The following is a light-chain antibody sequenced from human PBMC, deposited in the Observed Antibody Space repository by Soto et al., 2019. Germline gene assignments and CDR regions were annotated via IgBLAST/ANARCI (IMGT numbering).Light chain of an antibody. J-gene: IGKJ5*01. V-gene: IGKV2-40*01. CDR3: MQALQTVLIS. Sequence: EIEMTQTPLSLPVTPGEPASISCRSSQSLLDSDDGNTYVDWYLQKPGQSPLLLIYMLSYRASGVPDRFSGSGSGTDFTLKISKVEAEDVGVYYCMQALQTVLISFGQGTRLEI. CDR1: QSLLDSDDGNTY. CDR2: MLS.